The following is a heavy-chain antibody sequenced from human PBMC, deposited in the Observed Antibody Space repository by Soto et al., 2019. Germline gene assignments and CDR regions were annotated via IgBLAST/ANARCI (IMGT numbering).Heavy chain of an antibody. V-gene: IGHV1-69*06. D-gene: IGHD6-13*01. Sequence: ASVKVSCKASGGTFSSYAISWVRQAPGQGLEWMGGIIPIFGTANYAQKFQGRVTITADKSTSAAYMELSSLRFEDTAVYYCARGLHGYSSPFGAFDIWGQGITVTV. CDR1: GGTFSSYA. CDR3: ARGLHGYSSPFGAFDI. J-gene: IGHJ3*02. CDR2: IIPIFGTA.